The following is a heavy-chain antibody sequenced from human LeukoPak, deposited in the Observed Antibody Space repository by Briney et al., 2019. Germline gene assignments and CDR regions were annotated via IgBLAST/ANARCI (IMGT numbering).Heavy chain of an antibody. CDR3: ARGARDNYGGNSGYYFDY. J-gene: IGHJ4*02. CDR2: INHSGST. CDR1: GGSFSGYY. D-gene: IGHD4-17*01. Sequence: SETLSLTCAVYGGSFSGYYWSWIRQPPGKGLERIGEINHSGSTNYNPSLKSRVTISVDTSKNQFSLKLSSVTAADTAVYYCARGARDNYGGNSGYYFDYWGQGTLVTVSS. V-gene: IGHV4-34*01.